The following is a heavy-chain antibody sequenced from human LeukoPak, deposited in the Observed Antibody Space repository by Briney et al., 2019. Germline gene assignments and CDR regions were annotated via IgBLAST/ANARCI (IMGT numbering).Heavy chain of an antibody. CDR3: ARGGYGGNSYNWFDP. V-gene: IGHV3-33*01. Sequence: GGSLRLSCAASGFTFSSYGMHWVRQAPGKGLEWVAVIWYDGSNKYYADSVKGRFTISRDNSKNTLYLLMNSLRAEDTAVYYCARGGYGGNSYNWFDPWGQGTLVTVSS. D-gene: IGHD4-23*01. CDR2: IWYDGSNK. J-gene: IGHJ5*02. CDR1: GFTFSSYG.